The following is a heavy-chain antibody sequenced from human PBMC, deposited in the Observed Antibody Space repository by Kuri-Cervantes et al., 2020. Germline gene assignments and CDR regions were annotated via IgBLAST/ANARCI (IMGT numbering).Heavy chain of an antibody. J-gene: IGHJ4*01. CDR3: ASTGYQLPFTDF. Sequence: ASVKVSCKASGYTFTSYGISWVRQAPGQGLEWMGWISAYNGDTNYAQKFQGRVTITRDTSASTAYMELSSLRSEDTAVYYCASTGYQLPFTDFWGQGTLVTVSS. CDR1: GYTFTSYG. D-gene: IGHD2-2*01. V-gene: IGHV1-18*01. CDR2: ISAYNGDT.